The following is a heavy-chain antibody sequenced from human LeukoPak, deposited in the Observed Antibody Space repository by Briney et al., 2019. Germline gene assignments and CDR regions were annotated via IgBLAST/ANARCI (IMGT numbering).Heavy chain of an antibody. CDR1: GFTFDDYE. CDR3: NGYCSSASCYSDMDV. D-gene: IGHD2-2*02. J-gene: IGHJ6*02. CDR2: INWNGAST. Sequence: GGSLRLSCVASGFTFDDYEMSWVRQAPGKGLEGVSGINWNGASTGYVDSVKGRFTISRDNAKNSLYLQMNSLRAEDTALYYCNGYCSSASCYSDMDVWGQGTTVIVSS. V-gene: IGHV3-20*04.